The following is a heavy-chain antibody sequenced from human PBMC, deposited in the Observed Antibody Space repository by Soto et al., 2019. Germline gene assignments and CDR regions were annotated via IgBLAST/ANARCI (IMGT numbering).Heavy chain of an antibody. CDR3: ARGGAPGSGSYWHLYYYYGMDV. CDR1: GGSISSGDYY. CDR2: IYYSGNT. J-gene: IGHJ6*02. V-gene: IGHV4-30-4*01. D-gene: IGHD3-10*01. Sequence: SETLSLTCTVSGGSISSGDYYWSWIRQPPGKGLEWIGYIYYSGNTYYNPSLKSRVTISVDTSKNQFSLKLSSVTAADTAVYYCARGGAPGSGSYWHLYYYYGMDVWGQGTTVTVSS.